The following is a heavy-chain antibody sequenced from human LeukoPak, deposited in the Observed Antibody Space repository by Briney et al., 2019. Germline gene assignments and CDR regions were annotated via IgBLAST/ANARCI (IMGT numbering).Heavy chain of an antibody. CDR3: ARVRDSSGYYGWYFDL. J-gene: IGHJ2*01. V-gene: IGHV3-23*01. CDR2: ISGSGGST. Sequence: GGSLRLSCAASGFTFSSYEMNWVRQAPGKGLEWVSGISGSGGSTYYADSVKGRFTISRDNSKNTLYLQMNSLRAEDTAVYYCARVRDSSGYYGWYFDLWGRGTLVTVSS. D-gene: IGHD3-22*01. CDR1: GFTFSSYE.